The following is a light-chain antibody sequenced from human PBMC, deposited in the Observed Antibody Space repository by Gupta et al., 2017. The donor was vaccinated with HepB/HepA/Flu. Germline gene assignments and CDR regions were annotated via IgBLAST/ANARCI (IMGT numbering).Light chain of an antibody. V-gene: IGLV2-23*02. CDR3: SSYVRSTTYVL. J-gene: IGLJ2*01. Sequence: QSALTQPASVSGSPGQSITISCTGTSSDVGSYNLVSWYQQHPGKAPKLMISEVSKRPSGVSNRFSGSKSGNTASLTISGLQAEDEADYYCSSYVRSTTYVLVGGGTKLTVL. CDR1: SSDVGSYNL. CDR2: EVS.